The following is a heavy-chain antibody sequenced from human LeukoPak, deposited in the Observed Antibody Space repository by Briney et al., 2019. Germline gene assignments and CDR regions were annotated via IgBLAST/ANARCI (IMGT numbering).Heavy chain of an antibody. D-gene: IGHD3-22*01. V-gene: IGHV1-2*02. CDR3: ARDIGHNSSGYRGWFDP. CDR1: GYTFTGSQ. Sequence: GASVRVSCKASGYTFTGSQMHWVRQAPGQGLEWLGWINPRSGDTKYAQKFQGRVTMTRDTSISTAYMELNRLRSGDTAVYYCARDIGHNSSGYRGWFDPWGQGTLVTVSS. J-gene: IGHJ5*02. CDR2: INPRSGDT.